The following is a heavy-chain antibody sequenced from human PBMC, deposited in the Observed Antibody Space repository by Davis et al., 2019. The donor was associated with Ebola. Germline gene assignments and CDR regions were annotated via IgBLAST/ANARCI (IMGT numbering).Heavy chain of an antibody. D-gene: IGHD5-12*01. CDR1: GYIFTTYA. CDR2: VHGGNGNT. CDR3: ASGYDSPIGDMDV. Sequence: ASVKVSCKASGYIFTTYAMHWVRQAPGQRLEWMGWVHGGNGNTKYSQKFQGRVTITADESTSTAYMELSSLRSEDTAVYYCASGYDSPIGDMDVWGKGTTVTVSS. V-gene: IGHV1-3*01. J-gene: IGHJ6*04.